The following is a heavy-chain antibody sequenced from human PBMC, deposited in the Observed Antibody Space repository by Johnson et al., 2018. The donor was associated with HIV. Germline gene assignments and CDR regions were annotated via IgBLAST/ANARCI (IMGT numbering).Heavy chain of an antibody. D-gene: IGHD1-26*01. CDR1: GFSFSSFG. CDR2: IRYDGSNK. Sequence: QMLLVESGGGVVQPGGSLRLSCAASGFSFSSFGMYWVRQAPGKGLEWVAFIRYDGSNKQYADSVKGRFTFSRDNSKNTLYLQMNSLRAGDTAVDYYAKDVGDAVGTTNDALGIWCQGTTVTVSS. CDR3: AKDVGDAVGTTNDALGI. J-gene: IGHJ3*02. V-gene: IGHV3-30*02.